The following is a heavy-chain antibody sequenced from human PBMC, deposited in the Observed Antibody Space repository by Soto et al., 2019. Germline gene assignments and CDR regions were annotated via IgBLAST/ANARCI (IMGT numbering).Heavy chain of an antibody. D-gene: IGHD3-22*01. CDR3: ARHGPRVYYDNSDYYYYGMDV. CDR2: IYPGDSDT. Sequence: GESLKISGKGSGYSFTIYCIGWVRQMPWKGLEWMGIIYPGDSDTRYSPSFQGQVTISADKSISTAYLQWSSLKASDTAMYYCARHGPRVYYDNSDYYYYGMDVWGQGTTVTVSS. CDR1: GYSFTIYC. J-gene: IGHJ6*02. V-gene: IGHV5-51*01.